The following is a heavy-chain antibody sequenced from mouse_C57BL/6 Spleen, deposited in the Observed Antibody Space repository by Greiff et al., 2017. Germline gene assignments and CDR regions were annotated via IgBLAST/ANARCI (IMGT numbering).Heavy chain of an antibody. Sequence: QVQLKESGAELARPGASVKLSCKASGYTFTSYGISWVKQRTGQGLEWIGEIYPRSGNTYYNEKFKGKATLTADKSSSTAYMELRSLTSEDSAVYFGAKSGDPAWFAYWGQGTLVTVSA. CDR3: AKSGDPAWFAY. CDR2: IYPRSGNT. CDR1: GYTFTSYG. D-gene: IGHD3-1*01. J-gene: IGHJ3*01. V-gene: IGHV1-81*01.